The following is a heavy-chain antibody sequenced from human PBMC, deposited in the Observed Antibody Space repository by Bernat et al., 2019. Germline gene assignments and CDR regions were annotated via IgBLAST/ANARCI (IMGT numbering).Heavy chain of an antibody. CDR1: GFMFSSYG. CDR2: ISYDGSNK. J-gene: IGHJ6*02. D-gene: IGHD3-10*01. CDR3: AKSQPYGPWVQDYYSDGMDV. Sequence: QVQLVESGGGVVQPGRSLRLSCAASGFMFSSYGMHWVRQAPGKGLEWVAIISYDGSNKYYADSVEGRFTIARDNSKNTLYLQMNSLRGEDTAVYYCAKSQPYGPWVQDYYSDGMDVGGQGTTVTVSS. V-gene: IGHV3-30*18.